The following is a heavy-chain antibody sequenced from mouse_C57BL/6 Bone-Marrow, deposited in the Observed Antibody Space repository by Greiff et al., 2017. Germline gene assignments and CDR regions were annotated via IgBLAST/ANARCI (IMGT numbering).Heavy chain of an antibody. J-gene: IGHJ4*01. CDR2: INPNNGGT. CDR1: GYTFTDYY. CDR3: ARRLLPSMDY. V-gene: IGHV1-26*01. Sequence: VQLQQSGPELVKPGASVKISCKASGYTFTDYYMNWVKQSHGKSLEWIGDINPNNGGTSYNQKFKGKATLTVDKSSSTAYMELRSLTSEDSAVYYCARRLLPSMDYWGQGTSVTVSS. D-gene: IGHD2-3*01.